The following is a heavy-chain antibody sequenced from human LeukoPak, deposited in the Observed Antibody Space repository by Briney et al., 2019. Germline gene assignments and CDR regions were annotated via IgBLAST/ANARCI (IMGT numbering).Heavy chain of an antibody. CDR1: AGSISTYY. V-gene: IGHV4-59*12. CDR3: AREGGPYRPLDY. J-gene: IGHJ4*02. CDR2: VHLDGRT. Sequence: SETLSLTCTVSAGSISTYYWSWIRQPPGKGLEWIGEVHLDGRTNYNPSLQSRLTMSVDFSENHISLKLTSVTAADTAVYYCAREGGPYRPLDYSGQGTLVTVSS.